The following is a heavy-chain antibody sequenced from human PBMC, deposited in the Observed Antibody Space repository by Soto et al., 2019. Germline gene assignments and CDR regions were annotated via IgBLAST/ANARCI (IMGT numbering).Heavy chain of an antibody. J-gene: IGHJ4*02. CDR1: GYSFTNYW. Sequence: GESLKISCKGSGYSFTNYWIGWVRQMPGKGLEWMGIIYPGDSDTRYSPSFQGQVTISADKSINTAYLQWSSLKASDTAMYYCARRYWNGGGCYSIDYWGQGTLVTVSS. CDR2: IYPGDSDT. V-gene: IGHV5-51*01. CDR3: ARRYWNGGGCYSIDY. D-gene: IGHD2-21*02.